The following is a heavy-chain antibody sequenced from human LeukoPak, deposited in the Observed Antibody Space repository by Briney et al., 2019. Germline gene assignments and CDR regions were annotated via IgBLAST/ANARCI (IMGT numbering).Heavy chain of an antibody. D-gene: IGHD3-3*01. J-gene: IGHJ5*02. Sequence: GESLKISCKGSGYSFTSYWIGWVRQMPGKGLEWMGIIYPGDSDTRYSPSFQGQVTIPADKSISTAYLQWSSLKASDTAMYYCARCGVFWSGYPSYNWFDPWGQGTLVTVSS. CDR1: GYSFTSYW. CDR3: ARCGVFWSGYPSYNWFDP. CDR2: IYPGDSDT. V-gene: IGHV5-51*01.